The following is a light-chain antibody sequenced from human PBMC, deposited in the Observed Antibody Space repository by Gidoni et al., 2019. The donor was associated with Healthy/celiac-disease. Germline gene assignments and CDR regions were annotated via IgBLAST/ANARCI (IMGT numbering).Light chain of an antibody. CDR2: GAS. CDR3: QQYGSSPPLT. CDR1: QSVSSSY. J-gene: IGKJ4*01. Sequence: EMVWTKSPGTLSLSPGERATLSCRASQSVSSSYLAWYQQKPGQAPRLLIYGASSRATGIPDSFSCRGSGTDFPLTISSLDPEAFAVYFCQQYGSSPPLTFGGGTKVEIK. V-gene: IGKV3-20*01.